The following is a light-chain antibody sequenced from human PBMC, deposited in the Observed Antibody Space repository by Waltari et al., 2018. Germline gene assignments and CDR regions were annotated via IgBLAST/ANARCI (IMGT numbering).Light chain of an antibody. CDR2: DVS. Sequence: QSALTQSASVSGSPGQSITISCTGTSSDFAVFNYVSWYQQHPGKAPQLIIYDVSRRPSGVSNRFSGSKSGNTASLTISGLQAEDEADYYCSSYTSTWVFGGGTKLTVL. CDR3: SSYTSTWV. J-gene: IGLJ3*02. CDR1: SSDFAVFNY. V-gene: IGLV2-14*01.